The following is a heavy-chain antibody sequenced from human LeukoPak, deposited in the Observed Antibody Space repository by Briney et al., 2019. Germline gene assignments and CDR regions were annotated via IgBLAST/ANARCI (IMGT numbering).Heavy chain of an antibody. CDR2: VYYSGST. D-gene: IGHD6-19*01. V-gene: IGHV4-39*01. CDR3: ARQSRGIAVAGLDY. CDR1: GGSITSSSYY. J-gene: IGHJ4*02. Sequence: PSETLSLTCSVSGGSITSSSYYWVWIRQTPGKGLEWIGSVYYSGSTNYNPSLKSRVTISLDASKNQFSLKLSSVTAADTAVYYCARQSRGIAVAGLDYWGQGTLVTVSS.